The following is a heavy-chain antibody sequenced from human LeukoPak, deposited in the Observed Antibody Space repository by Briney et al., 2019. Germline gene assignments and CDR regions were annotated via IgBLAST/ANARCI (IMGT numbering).Heavy chain of an antibody. D-gene: IGHD3-22*01. CDR1: GFTVSSNY. CDR3: AKGLITMIVVVADAFDI. CDR2: IYSGGST. V-gene: IGHV3-53*01. J-gene: IGHJ3*02. Sequence: GGSLRLSCAASGFTVSSNYMSWVRQAPGKGLEWVSVIYSGGSTYYADSVKGRFTISRDNSKNTLYLQMNSLRAEDTAVYYCAKGLITMIVVVADAFDIWGQGTMVTVSS.